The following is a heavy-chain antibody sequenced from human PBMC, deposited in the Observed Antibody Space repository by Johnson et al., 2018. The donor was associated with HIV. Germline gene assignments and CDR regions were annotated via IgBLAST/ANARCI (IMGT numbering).Heavy chain of an antibody. CDR2: IRYDGSNK. Sequence: QVQLVESGGGVVQPGRSLRLSCAASGFTFSSYAMHWVRQAPGKGLEWVAVIRYDGSNKYYADSVKGRFTISRDNSKNTLYLQMNSLRAEDTAMYYCSRDPDGTPGACGIWGQGKMGNGSS. CDR1: GFTFSSYA. J-gene: IGHJ3*02. D-gene: IGHD2-15*01. V-gene: IGHV3-33*08. CDR3: SRDPDGTPGACGI.